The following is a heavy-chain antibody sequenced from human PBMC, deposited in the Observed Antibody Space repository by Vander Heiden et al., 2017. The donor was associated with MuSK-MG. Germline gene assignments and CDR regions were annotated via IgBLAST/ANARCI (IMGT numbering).Heavy chain of an antibody. D-gene: IGHD3-16*01. CDR1: GFTFSSYG. CDR2: IRYDGSNK. Sequence: QVQLVESGGGVVQPGGSLRLSCAASGFTFSSYGMHWVRQAPGKGLEWVAFIRYDGSNKYYADSVKGRFTISRDNSKNTLYLQMNSLRAEDTAVYYCAKDLNLDFDYWGQGTLVTVSS. V-gene: IGHV3-30*02. J-gene: IGHJ4*02. CDR3: AKDLNLDFDY.